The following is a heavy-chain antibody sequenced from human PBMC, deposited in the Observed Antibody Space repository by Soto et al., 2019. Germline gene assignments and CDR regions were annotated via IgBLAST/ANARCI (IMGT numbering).Heavy chain of an antibody. CDR2: ISGSGGST. D-gene: IGHD6-25*01. CDR3: AKVPWDSSGSNWFDP. J-gene: IGHJ5*02. V-gene: IGHV3-23*01. Sequence: GGSLRLCCAASGVTFNSYAMSWVRQAPGKGLEWVSAISGSGGSTYYADSVKGRFTISRDNSKNTLYLQMNSLRAEDTAVYYCAKVPWDSSGSNWFDPWGQGTLVTVSS. CDR1: GVTFNSYA.